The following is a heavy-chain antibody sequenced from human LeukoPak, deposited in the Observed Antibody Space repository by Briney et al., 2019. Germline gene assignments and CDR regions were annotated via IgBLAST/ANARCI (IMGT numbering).Heavy chain of an antibody. CDR1: GGTFSSYA. Sequence: SVKVSCKASGGTFSSYAISWVRQAPGQGLEWMGGIIPIFGTANYAQKFQGRVTITTDESTSTAYMELSSLRSEDTAVHYCARDGAVAGTIPLYDWGQGTLVTVSS. J-gene: IGHJ4*02. D-gene: IGHD6-19*01. CDR2: IIPIFGTA. V-gene: IGHV1-69*05. CDR3: ARDGAVAGTIPLYD.